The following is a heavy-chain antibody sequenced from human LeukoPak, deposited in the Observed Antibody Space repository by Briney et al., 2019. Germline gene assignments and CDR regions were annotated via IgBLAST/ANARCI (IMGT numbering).Heavy chain of an antibody. CDR1: GGTFSSYA. Sequence: GASVKASCKASGGTFSSYAISWVRQAPGQGLEWMGGIIPIFGTANYAQKFQGRVTITADESTSTAYMELSSLRSEDTAVYYCARGGLGYCSSTSCSDAFDIWGQGTMVTVSS. CDR3: ARGGLGYCSSTSCSDAFDI. V-gene: IGHV1-69*13. CDR2: IIPIFGTA. D-gene: IGHD2-2*01. J-gene: IGHJ3*02.